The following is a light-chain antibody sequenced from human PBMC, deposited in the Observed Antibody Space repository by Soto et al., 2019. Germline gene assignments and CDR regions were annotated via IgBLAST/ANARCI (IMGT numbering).Light chain of an antibody. CDR1: QSVSRY. CDR2: DAS. V-gene: IGKV3-15*01. CDR3: QQCSYGPLFT. J-gene: IGKJ5*01. Sequence: QSPATLSVSPGETATLSCRASQSVSRYLAWYQHRPGQAPRLLIYDASTRATGIPARFSGSGSGTEFTLTISGLQSEDFAVYSCQQCSYGPLFTFGQGTRLE.